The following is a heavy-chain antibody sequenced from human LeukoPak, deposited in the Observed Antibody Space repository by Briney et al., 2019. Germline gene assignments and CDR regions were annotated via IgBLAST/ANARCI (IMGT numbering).Heavy chain of an antibody. J-gene: IGHJ5*02. D-gene: IGHD1-26*01. Sequence: ASVKVSCKGSGYTFSGYYMHWVRQAPGQGLERMGWINPKSGDTKYAQKFQGRVTMTRDTSISTAYMELSRLRSDDTAVYYCARDGYSGRFDPWGQGTLVTVSS. V-gene: IGHV1-2*02. CDR2: INPKSGDT. CDR3: ARDGYSGRFDP. CDR1: GYTFSGYY.